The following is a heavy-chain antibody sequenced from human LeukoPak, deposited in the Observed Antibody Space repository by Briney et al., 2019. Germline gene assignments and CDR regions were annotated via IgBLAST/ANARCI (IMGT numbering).Heavy chain of an antibody. D-gene: IGHD2-8*02. Sequence: ASVKVSCKASGYTFTSYDINWVGQATGQGREWMGWMNPNSGNTGYSQKFQGRVTMTRNTSISTAYMEPSRLRSEHAAVYYCARGKTGGAFDYWGQGTLVTISS. V-gene: IGHV1-8*01. CDR2: MNPNSGNT. CDR3: ARGKTGGAFDY. CDR1: GYTFTSYD. J-gene: IGHJ4*02.